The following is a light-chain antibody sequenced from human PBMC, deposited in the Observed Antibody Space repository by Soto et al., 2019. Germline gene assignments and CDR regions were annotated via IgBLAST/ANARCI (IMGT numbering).Light chain of an antibody. Sequence: EIVLTQSPGTLSLSPGERGTLSCRASQNLGTLYLAWFQQKSGQAPRLLIYSASRRATGIPDRLTGSGSGTDFTLTTNRVEPEDFAVYFCQQYAGSPRTFGQGTKVDIK. CDR2: SAS. CDR1: QNLGTLY. V-gene: IGKV3-20*01. J-gene: IGKJ1*01. CDR3: QQYAGSPRT.